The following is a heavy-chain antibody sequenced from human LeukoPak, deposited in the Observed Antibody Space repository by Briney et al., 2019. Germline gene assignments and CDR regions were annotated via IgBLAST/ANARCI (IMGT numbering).Heavy chain of an antibody. Sequence: ASVRVSCKVSGYTLTELSIHWVRQAPGQGLEWMGWISAYNGNTNYAQKLQGRVTMTTDTSTSTAYMELRSLRSDDTAVYYCARDWGLTIASSSNWFDPWGQGTLVTVSS. CDR1: GYTLTELS. CDR2: ISAYNGNT. V-gene: IGHV1-18*01. CDR3: ARDWGLTIASSSNWFDP. D-gene: IGHD6-6*01. J-gene: IGHJ5*02.